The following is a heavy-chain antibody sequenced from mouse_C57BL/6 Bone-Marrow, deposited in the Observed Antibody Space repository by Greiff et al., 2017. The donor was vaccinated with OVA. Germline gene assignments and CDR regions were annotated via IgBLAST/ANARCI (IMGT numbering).Heavy chain of an antibody. CDR3: ARNHYYGSSYPAMDY. V-gene: IGHV2-9-1*01. CDR2: IWTGGGT. D-gene: IGHD1-1*01. CDR1: GFSLTSYA. Sequence: VQLQQSGPGLVAPSQSLSITCTVSGFSLTSYAISWVRQPPGKGLEWLGVIWTGGGTNYNSALKSRLSISKDNSKSQVFLKMNSLQTDDTARYYCARNHYYGSSYPAMDYWGQGTSVTVSS. J-gene: IGHJ4*01.